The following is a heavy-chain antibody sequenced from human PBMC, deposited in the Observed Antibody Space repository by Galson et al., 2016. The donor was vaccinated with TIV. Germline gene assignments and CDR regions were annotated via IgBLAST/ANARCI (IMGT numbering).Heavy chain of an antibody. CDR2: IYPGDSHS. Sequence: QSGAEVKKPRDSLKISCKASGFNFTNYWIGWVRQMPGKGLEWMAIIYPGDSHSTYSPSFQGQVTISVDKSIRTAFLQWNSLKASDSGMYYCALVRGDSWGQGTLVTVSS. CDR3: ALVRGDS. D-gene: IGHD3-10*01. V-gene: IGHV5-51*03. J-gene: IGHJ4*02. CDR1: GFNFTNYW.